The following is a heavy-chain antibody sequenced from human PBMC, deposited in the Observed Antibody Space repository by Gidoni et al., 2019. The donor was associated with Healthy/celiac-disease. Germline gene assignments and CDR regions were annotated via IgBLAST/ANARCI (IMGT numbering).Heavy chain of an antibody. D-gene: IGHD3-22*01. CDR2: IYPGDSDT. CDR3: ATSYYYDSSGYYLWGY. V-gene: IGHV5-51*01. Sequence: EVQLVQSGAEVKKPGESLKISCKGSGYSFTSYWIGWVRQMPGKGLEWMGIIYPGDSDTRYSPSFQGQVTISADKSISTAYLQWSSLKASDTAMYYCATSYYYDSSGYYLWGYWGQGTLVTVSS. J-gene: IGHJ4*02. CDR1: GYSFTSYW.